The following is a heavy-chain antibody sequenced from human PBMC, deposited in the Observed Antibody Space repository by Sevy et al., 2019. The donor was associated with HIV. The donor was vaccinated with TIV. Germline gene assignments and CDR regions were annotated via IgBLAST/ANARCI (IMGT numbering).Heavy chain of an antibody. J-gene: IGHJ3*02. Sequence: GSLRLSCAASGFTFSSYAMSWVRQAPGKGLEWVSAISGSGGSTYYADSVKGRFTISRDNSKNTLYLQMNSLRAEDTAVYYCAKDRDYDSSGKGAFDIWGQGTMVTVSS. D-gene: IGHD3-22*01. CDR2: ISGSGGST. V-gene: IGHV3-23*01. CDR3: AKDRDYDSSGKGAFDI. CDR1: GFTFSSYA.